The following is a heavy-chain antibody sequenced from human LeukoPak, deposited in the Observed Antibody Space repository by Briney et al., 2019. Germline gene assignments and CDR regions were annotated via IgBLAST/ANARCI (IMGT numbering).Heavy chain of an antibody. CDR1: GFTFSDYY. CDR3: ARHSSSHDYFDY. CDR2: ISSSGSTI. V-gene: IGHV3-11*04. D-gene: IGHD6-19*01. J-gene: IGHJ4*02. Sequence: GGSLRLSCAASGFTFSDYYMSWIRQAPGKGLEWVSYISSSGSTIYYADSVKGRFTISRDNAKNSLYLQMNSLRAEDTAGYYCARHSSSHDYFDYWGQGTLVTVSS.